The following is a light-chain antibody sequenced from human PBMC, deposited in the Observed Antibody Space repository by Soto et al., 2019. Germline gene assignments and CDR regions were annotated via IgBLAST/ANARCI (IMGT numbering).Light chain of an antibody. CDR2: DVT. J-gene: IGLJ2*01. CDR3: CSYTTGNTGV. CDR1: NSDVGGYNY. V-gene: IGLV2-14*03. Sequence: QSVLTQPASVSGSPGQSITISCTGTNSDVGGYNYVSWYQQHPGKAPKLIHYDVTNRPSGVSNRFSGSKSGNTASLTISGLQGEDEADYYCCSYTTGNTGVFGGGTKLTVL.